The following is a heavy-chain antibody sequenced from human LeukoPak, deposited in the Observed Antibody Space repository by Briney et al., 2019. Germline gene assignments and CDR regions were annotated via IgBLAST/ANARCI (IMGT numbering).Heavy chain of an antibody. J-gene: IGHJ4*02. CDR1: GFTFNSYW. D-gene: IGHD6-13*01. CDR2: IKQDGNKK. Sequence: GGSLRLSCAASGFTFNSYWMAWVRQAPGKGLEWVANIKQDGNKKYYVDSVKGRFTISRDNAKNSLYLQMNSLRAEDTAVYYCASVASIAAAFDYWGQGTLVTVSS. V-gene: IGHV3-7*01. CDR3: ASVASIAAAFDY.